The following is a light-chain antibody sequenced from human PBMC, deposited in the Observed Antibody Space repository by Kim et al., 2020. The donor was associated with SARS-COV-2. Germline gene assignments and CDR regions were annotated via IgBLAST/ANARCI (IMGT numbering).Light chain of an antibody. CDR3: QQYGSSPRT. Sequence: EIVLTQSPGTLSLSPGERATLSCRASQSVSSYYLAWYQQKPGQAPRLLIYGASSRATGIPDRFSGSGPGTDFTLTISRLEPEDFAVYYCQQYGSSPRTFGPGTKVDIK. CDR2: GAS. V-gene: IGKV3-20*01. CDR1: QSVSSYY. J-gene: IGKJ3*01.